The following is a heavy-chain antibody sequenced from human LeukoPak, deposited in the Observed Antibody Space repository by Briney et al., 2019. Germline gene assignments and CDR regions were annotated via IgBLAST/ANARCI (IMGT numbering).Heavy chain of an antibody. CDR3: ARDMLAVPSDWFDP. Sequence: ASVKVSCKASGYTFTSYYIHWVRQAPGQGLEWMGVINPSGGGTSYAQKFQGRVTMTRDTPTRTVYMDMRSLRSEDTAVYFCARDMLAVPSDWFDPWGQGTLVTVSS. CDR2: INPSGGGT. D-gene: IGHD2-8*01. J-gene: IGHJ5*02. CDR1: GYTFTSYY. V-gene: IGHV1-46*01.